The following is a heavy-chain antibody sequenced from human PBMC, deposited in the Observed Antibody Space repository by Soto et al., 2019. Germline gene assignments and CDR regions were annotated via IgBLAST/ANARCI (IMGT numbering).Heavy chain of an antibody. V-gene: IGHV5-51*01. CDR3: ARHGSAFDI. CDR1: GYRFSTYW. J-gene: IGHJ3*02. Sequence: PGESLKISCKGSGYRFSTYWIGWVRQMPGKGLEWMGIIYPGDSDTRYSPSFQGQVTFSVDKFISTAYLQWSSLKASDTAMYYCARHGSAFDIWGQGTMVTVSS. D-gene: IGHD5-12*01. CDR2: IYPGDSDT.